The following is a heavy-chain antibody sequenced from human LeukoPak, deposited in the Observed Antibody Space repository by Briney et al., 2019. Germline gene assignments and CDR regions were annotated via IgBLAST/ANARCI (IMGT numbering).Heavy chain of an antibody. J-gene: IGHJ4*01. D-gene: IGHD3-22*01. CDR1: GYTFTSYG. CDR2: ISSYNGNT. Sequence: ASVKLSCEASGYTFTSYGISWARQARGQGLEWVGWISSYNGNTNYARKVRGRVTMTTDTSTSTASMELRSLRSYDTAVYYCARDPDYDNSGSYLDYCGHGTLVTVSS. CDR3: ARDPDYDNSGSYLDY. V-gene: IGHV1-18*01.